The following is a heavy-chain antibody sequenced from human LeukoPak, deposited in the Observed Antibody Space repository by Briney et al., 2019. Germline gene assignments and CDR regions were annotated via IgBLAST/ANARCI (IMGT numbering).Heavy chain of an antibody. CDR2: INHSGST. CDR3: ARGLWGCSSTSCYYAFDI. D-gene: IGHD2-2*01. V-gene: IGHV4-34*01. Sequence: SGTLSLTCAVYGGSFSGYYWSWIRQPPGKGLEWIGEINHSGSTNYNPSLKSRVTISVDTSKNQFSLKLSSVTAADTAVYYCARGLWGCSSTSCYYAFDIWGQGTMVTVPS. J-gene: IGHJ3*02. CDR1: GGSFSGYY.